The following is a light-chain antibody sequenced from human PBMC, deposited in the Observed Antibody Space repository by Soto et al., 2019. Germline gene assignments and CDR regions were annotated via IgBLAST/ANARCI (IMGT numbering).Light chain of an antibody. J-gene: IGKJ1*01. CDR3: QQYGSSPRT. V-gene: IGKV3-20*01. Sequence: EIVLTQSPGTLSLSPGGRCTLSCRAIQSVSSSYLAWYQQKPGQAPRLVIYRASSRATGIPERFSGSGSGTDFTLTISRLEPEDFELYYCQQYGSSPRTFGQGTKVDIK. CDR1: QSVSSSY. CDR2: RAS.